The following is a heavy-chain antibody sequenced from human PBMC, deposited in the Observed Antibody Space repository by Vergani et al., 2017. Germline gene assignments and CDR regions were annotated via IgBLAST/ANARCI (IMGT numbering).Heavy chain of an antibody. V-gene: IGHV3-30-3*01. CDR1: GFTFSSYA. D-gene: IGHD1-26*01. CDR2: ISYDGSNK. Sequence: QVQLVESGGGVVQPGRSLRLSCAASGFTFSSYAMHWVRQAPGKGLEWVAVISYDGSNKYYADSVKGRFTISRDNSKNTLYLQMNSLRAEDTAVYYCAKDLVGWELKSVGMDVWGQGTTVTVSS. J-gene: IGHJ6*02. CDR3: AKDLVGWELKSVGMDV.